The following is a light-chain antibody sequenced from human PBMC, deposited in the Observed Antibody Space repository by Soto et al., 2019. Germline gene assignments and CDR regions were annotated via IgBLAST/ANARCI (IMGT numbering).Light chain of an antibody. CDR3: QXXKSYPIT. J-gene: IGKJ5*01. CDR2: AAS. Sequence: DIQLTQSPSFLSASVGDRVTITCRASQDINTYLAWYQQKPGKAPKLLIFAASTLQNGVPSRFSGSGSGTEFTVTITXLXPEXXXTXXXQXXKSYPITFGQGTRLEIK. CDR1: QDINTY. V-gene: IGKV1-9*01.